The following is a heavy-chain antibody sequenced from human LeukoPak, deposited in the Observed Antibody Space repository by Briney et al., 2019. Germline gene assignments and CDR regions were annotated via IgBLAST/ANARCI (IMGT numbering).Heavy chain of an antibody. V-gene: IGHV4-39*07. CDR1: GGSISSSSYY. CDR2: IYYSGST. D-gene: IGHD4-17*01. J-gene: IGHJ4*02. Sequence: PSETLSLTCTVSGGSISSSSYYWGWLRQPPGKGLEWIGSIYYSGSTYYNPSLKSRVTISVDTSKNQFSLKLSSVTAADTAVYYCARDIYDYGDYGLDYWGQGTLVTVSS. CDR3: ARDIYDYGDYGLDY.